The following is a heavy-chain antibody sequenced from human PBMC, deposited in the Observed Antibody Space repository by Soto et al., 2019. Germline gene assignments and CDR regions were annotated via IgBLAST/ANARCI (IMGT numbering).Heavy chain of an antibody. J-gene: IGHJ5*02. CDR2: IYPGDSAT. Sequence: GQSLKISGKGSVYNFTTYWISWVRQMPGKGLEWMGIIYPGDSATRYSPSFQGQVTISADKSISPAYLQWSSLEASDTAMCYCARVTVIPNVWFDPWGQGTLVTVSS. V-gene: IGHV5-51*01. CDR1: VYNFTTYW. D-gene: IGHD2-21*02. CDR3: ARVTVIPNVWFDP.